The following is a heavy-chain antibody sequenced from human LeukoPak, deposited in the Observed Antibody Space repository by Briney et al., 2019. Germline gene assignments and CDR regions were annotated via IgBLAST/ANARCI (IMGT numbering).Heavy chain of an antibody. J-gene: IGHJ4*02. D-gene: IGHD5-18*01. CDR2: INQDGTEK. V-gene: IGHV3-7*01. CDR3: ARDKDSYGPDY. CDR1: GFSFTTYW. Sequence: GGSLRLSCAASGFSFTTYWMSWVRQAPGKGLEWVANINQDGTEKYYVDSVKGRFTISRDNAKNSLYLQMNSLRAEDTAVYYCARDKDSYGPDYWGQGTLVTVSS.